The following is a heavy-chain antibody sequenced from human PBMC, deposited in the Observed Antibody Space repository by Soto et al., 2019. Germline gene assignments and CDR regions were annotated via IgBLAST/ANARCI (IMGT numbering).Heavy chain of an antibody. V-gene: IGHV3-23*01. CDR2: VSGGGDGT. J-gene: IGHJ3*01. CDR1: GFTFTNYA. D-gene: IGHD2-21*02. Sequence: EVQLLESGGGLVQPGGSLRLSCAASGFTFTNYAMSWLRQAPGKGLELVSTVSGGGDGTYYADSVKGRFSTSRDNSRNTVYLQMNSLRAEDTAVYYCAKKGLGTLATYCNYGDCHYAFDLWGQGTIVTVSS. CDR3: AKKGLGTLATYCNYGDCHYAFDL.